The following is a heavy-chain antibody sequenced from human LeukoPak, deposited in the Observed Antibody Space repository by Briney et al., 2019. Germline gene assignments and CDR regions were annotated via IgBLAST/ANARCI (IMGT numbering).Heavy chain of an antibody. J-gene: IGHJ4*02. D-gene: IGHD5-18*01. CDR1: GGTFSSYT. V-gene: IGHV1-69*04. Sequence: SVKVSCKASGGTFSSYTISWVRQAPGQGLEWMGRIIPILGIANYAQKFQGRVTVTADKSTSTAYMELSSLRSEDTAVYYCARDGGYSYGSYDYWGQGTLVTVSS. CDR2: IIPILGIA. CDR3: ARDGGYSYGSYDY.